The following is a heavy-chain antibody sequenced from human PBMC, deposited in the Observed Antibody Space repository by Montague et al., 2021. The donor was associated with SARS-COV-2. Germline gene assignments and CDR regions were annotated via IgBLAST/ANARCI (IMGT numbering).Heavy chain of an antibody. V-gene: IGHV6-1*01. CDR1: GDSVSSKRGS. Sequence: CAISGDSVSSKRGSWTWIRQSPSNGLEGLGRTYYRSKWYNDYSVSVKSRITINPDTSKNQFSLQLNSVTPEDTAMYYCTYHSGSYVWFDPWGQGILVIVSS. J-gene: IGHJ5*02. CDR2: TYYRSKWYN. D-gene: IGHD1-26*01. CDR3: TYHSGSYVWFDP.